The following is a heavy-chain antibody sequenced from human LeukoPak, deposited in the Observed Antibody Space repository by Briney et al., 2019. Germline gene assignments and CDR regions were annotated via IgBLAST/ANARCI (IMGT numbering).Heavy chain of an antibody. Sequence: GGSLRLSCAASGFTFSSYAMSWVRQAPGKGLEWVSAISGSGGSTYYADSVKGRFTISRDSSKNTVYLQMNSLRAEDTAVYYCARDRLRAAAYYFDHWGQGTLVTVSS. CDR1: GFTFSSYA. V-gene: IGHV3-23*01. D-gene: IGHD6-25*01. CDR3: ARDRLRAAAYYFDH. J-gene: IGHJ4*02. CDR2: ISGSGGST.